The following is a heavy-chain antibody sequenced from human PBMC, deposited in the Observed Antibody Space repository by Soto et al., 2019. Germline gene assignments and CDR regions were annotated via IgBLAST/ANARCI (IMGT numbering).Heavy chain of an antibody. CDR3: ARAPSGSYPEFDY. CDR2: ITYDGSNQ. D-gene: IGHD1-26*01. J-gene: IGHJ4*02. CDR1: GFIFSSYT. V-gene: IGHV3-30-3*01. Sequence: PGGSLRLSCAASGFIFSSYTMHWVLQAPGKGLEWVGVITYDGSNQYYADSVKGRFTISRGNSRNMLFLQMNSLRPDDTAVYYCARAPSGSYPEFDYWGQGTLVTVSS.